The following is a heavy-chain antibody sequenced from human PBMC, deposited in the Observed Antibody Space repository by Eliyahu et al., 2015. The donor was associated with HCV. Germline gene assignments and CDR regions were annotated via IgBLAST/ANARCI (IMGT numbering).Heavy chain of an antibody. V-gene: IGHV3-30*18. D-gene: IGHD3-3*01. CDR1: GFXFSVXA. CDR2: ISHDGSNK. CDR3: AKASGSYYDFWSADY. Sequence: QVQLVESGGGVVQPGRSLRLSCAASGFXFSVXALHWVRQAPGKGLEWVALISHDGSNKHYADSVKGRITISRDNSKNTVYLQMDSLRLEDTAVYSCAKASGSYYDFWSADYWGQGTLVTVSS. J-gene: IGHJ4*02.